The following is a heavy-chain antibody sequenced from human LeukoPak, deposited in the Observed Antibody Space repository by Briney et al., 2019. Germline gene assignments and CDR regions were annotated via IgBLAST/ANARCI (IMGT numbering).Heavy chain of an antibody. V-gene: IGHV4-39*01. J-gene: IGHJ4*02. Sequence: SETLSLTCTVSGGSVSSSAYFWGWVRQPPGKGLEWIGSIYYSGSTYHNPPLKSRVTISVDTSKNQFSLKLSSATAADTAVYYCARQTADSRGFYMYHFDSWGQGTLVTVSS. CDR3: ARQTADSRGFYMYHFDS. D-gene: IGHD6-19*01. CDR1: GGSVSSSAYF. CDR2: IYYSGST.